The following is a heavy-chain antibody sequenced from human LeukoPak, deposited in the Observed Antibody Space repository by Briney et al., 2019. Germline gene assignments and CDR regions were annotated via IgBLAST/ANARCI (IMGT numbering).Heavy chain of an antibody. CDR2: ISYDGSNK. D-gene: IGHD6-13*01. Sequence: GESLKISCAASGFTFTSYGMHWVRQAPGKGLEWVAVISYDGSNKYYADSVKGRFTISRDNSKNTLYLQMNSLRAEDTAVYYCAKDVSSWYDFGYYYYGMDVWGQGTTVTVSS. J-gene: IGHJ6*02. V-gene: IGHV3-30*18. CDR1: GFTFTSYG. CDR3: AKDVSSWYDFGYYYYGMDV.